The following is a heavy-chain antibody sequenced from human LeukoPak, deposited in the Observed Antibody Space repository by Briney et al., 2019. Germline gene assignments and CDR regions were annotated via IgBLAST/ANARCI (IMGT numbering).Heavy chain of an antibody. D-gene: IGHD6-25*01. Sequence: GGSLRLSCAASGFTFSDLWMTWVRQAPGKGPEWVATIEPDGSVKYYVDSVKGRFTISRDNADNSLYLQMNSLRGEDTAVYFCARGGSDSSRYWLYWSQGTLVTVSS. J-gene: IGHJ4*02. V-gene: IGHV3-7*01. CDR1: GFTFSDLW. CDR3: ARGGSDSSRYWLY. CDR2: IEPDGSVK.